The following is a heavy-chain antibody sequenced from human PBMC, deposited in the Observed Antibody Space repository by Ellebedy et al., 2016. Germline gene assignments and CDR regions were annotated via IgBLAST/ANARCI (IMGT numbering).Heavy chain of an antibody. Sequence: SVKVSXXASGGTFSNFAINWVRQAPGQGLEWMGRIIPILGIANYAQKFQGRVTITADKSTSTAYMELSSLRAEDTAVYYCAKAWYQDAFDIWGQGTMVTVSS. D-gene: IGHD6-13*01. V-gene: IGHV1-69*04. J-gene: IGHJ3*02. CDR2: IIPILGIA. CDR1: GGTFSNFA. CDR3: AKAWYQDAFDI.